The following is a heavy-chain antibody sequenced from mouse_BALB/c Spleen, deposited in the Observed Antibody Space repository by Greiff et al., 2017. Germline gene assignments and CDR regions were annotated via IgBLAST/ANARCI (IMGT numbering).Heavy chain of an antibody. J-gene: IGHJ2*01. D-gene: IGHD4-1*01. Sequence: QVQLQQSGAELMKPGASVKISCKATGYTFSSYWIEWVKQRPGHGLEWIGEILPGSGSTNYNEKFKGKATFTADTSSNTAYMQLSSLTSEDSAVYYCARGKLGRRGVYYFDYWGQGTTLTVSS. CDR3: ARGKLGRRGVYYFDY. CDR2: ILPGSGST. CDR1: GYTFSSYW. V-gene: IGHV1-9*01.